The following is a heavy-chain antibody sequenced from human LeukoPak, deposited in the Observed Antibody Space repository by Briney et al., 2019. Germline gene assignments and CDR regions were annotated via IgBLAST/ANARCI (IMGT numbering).Heavy chain of an antibody. CDR1: GFTFNTYS. D-gene: IGHD3-9*01. CDR2: ITGNSHTI. CDR3: ARDMGIVTGYYVDY. J-gene: IGHJ4*02. V-gene: IGHV3-48*01. Sequence: GGSLRLSCEASGFTFNTYSMNWVRQAPGKGLEWVSYITGNSHTIYYADSVKGRFTISRDNAKNSLHLQMNSLRAEDTAVYYCARDMGIVTGYYVDYWGQGTLVTVSS.